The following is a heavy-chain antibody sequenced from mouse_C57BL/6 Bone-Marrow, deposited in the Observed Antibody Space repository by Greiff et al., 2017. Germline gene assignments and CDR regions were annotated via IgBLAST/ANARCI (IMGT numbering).Heavy chain of an antibody. J-gene: IGHJ4*01. Sequence: EESGPGLVKPSQSLSLTCSVTGYSITSGYYWNWIRQFPGNKLEWMGYISYDGSNNYNPSLKNRISITRDTSTNQFFLKLNSVTTEDTATYYCARDEGGYDILYAMDYWGQGTSVTVSS. CDR1: GYSITSGYY. CDR2: ISYDGSN. CDR3: ARDEGGYDILYAMDY. D-gene: IGHD2-2*01. V-gene: IGHV3-6*01.